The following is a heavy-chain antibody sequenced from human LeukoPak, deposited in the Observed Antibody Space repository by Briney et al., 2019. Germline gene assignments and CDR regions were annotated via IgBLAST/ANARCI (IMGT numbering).Heavy chain of an antibody. J-gene: IGHJ5*02. CDR1: GYSISSGYY. D-gene: IGHD3-10*01. V-gene: IGHV4-38-2*02. CDR3: ARVAGSEYDWFDP. Sequence: SETLSLTCTVSGYSISSGYYWGWIRQPPGRGLEWIGSIYHSGSTYYNPSLKSRVTISVDTSKNQFSLKLSSVTAADTAVYYCARVAGSEYDWFDPWGQGTLVTVSS. CDR2: IYHSGST.